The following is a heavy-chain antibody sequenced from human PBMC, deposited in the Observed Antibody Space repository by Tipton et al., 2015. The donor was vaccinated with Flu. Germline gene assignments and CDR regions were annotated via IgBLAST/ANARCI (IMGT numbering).Heavy chain of an antibody. CDR2: INWNGGST. CDR3: ARDPGYGDYAIYFDY. Sequence: SLRLSRAASGFTFDDYGMSWVRQAPGKGLEWVSGINWNGGSTGYADSVKGRFTISRDNAKNSLYLQMNRLRAEDTALYYCARDPGYGDYAIYFDYWGQGTLVTVSS. V-gene: IGHV3-20*04. D-gene: IGHD4-17*01. CDR1: GFTFDDYG. J-gene: IGHJ4*02.